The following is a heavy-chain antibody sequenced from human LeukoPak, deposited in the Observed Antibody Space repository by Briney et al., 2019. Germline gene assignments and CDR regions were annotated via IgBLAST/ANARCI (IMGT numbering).Heavy chain of an antibody. Sequence: ASVKVSCTASGYTFTSYYMHWVRQAPGQGLEWMGIINPSGGSTSYAQKFQGRVTMTRDTSTSTVYMELSSLRSEDTAVYYCARGGSLGIAAAGTCLDYWGQGTLVTVSS. CDR2: INPSGGST. CDR1: GYTFTSYY. J-gene: IGHJ4*02. CDR3: ARGGSLGIAAAGTCLDY. D-gene: IGHD6-13*01. V-gene: IGHV1-46*01.